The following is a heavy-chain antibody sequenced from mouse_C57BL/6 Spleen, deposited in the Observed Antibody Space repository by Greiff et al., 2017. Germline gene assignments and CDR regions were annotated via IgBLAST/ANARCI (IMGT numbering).Heavy chain of an antibody. CDR2: INPYNGGT. V-gene: IGHV1-19*01. J-gene: IGHJ4*01. Sequence: VQLQQSGPVLVKPGASVKMSCKASGYTFTDYYMNWVKQSHGKSLEWIGVINPYNGGTSYNQKFKGKATLTVDKSSSTAYMELNSLTSADSAVYYCARSGGNYRRDYDAMDYWGQGTSVTVSS. D-gene: IGHD2-1*01. CDR1: GYTFTDYY. CDR3: ARSGGNYRRDYDAMDY.